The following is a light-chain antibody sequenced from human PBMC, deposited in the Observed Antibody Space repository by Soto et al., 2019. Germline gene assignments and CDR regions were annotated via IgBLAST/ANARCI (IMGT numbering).Light chain of an antibody. Sequence: QSALTQPASVSGSPGQSITISCTGTSSDVGGYKYVSWYQQHPGKAPKLMIYEVSNRPSGVSNRFSGSKSGNTASLTISGLQAEDEADYYCNSYTSSSTWVFGGRTKLTVL. CDR2: EVS. CDR3: NSYTSSSTWV. CDR1: SSDVGGYKY. J-gene: IGLJ3*02. V-gene: IGLV2-14*01.